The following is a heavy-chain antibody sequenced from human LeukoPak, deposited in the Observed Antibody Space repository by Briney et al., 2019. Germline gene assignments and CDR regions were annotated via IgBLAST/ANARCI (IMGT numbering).Heavy chain of an antibody. Sequence: GVSLRLSCAGSAFTFSSYAMVWVRQAPGKGLEWVLAISDTGATTYDADSGRVRFTIARDNSRSPLYLQMNSLRAEDTALYYCAKDTYIGRYCTNGLCSPFDYWGQGTLVTVSS. V-gene: IGHV3-23*01. J-gene: IGHJ4*02. CDR2: ISDTGATT. D-gene: IGHD2-8*01. CDR3: AKDTYIGRYCTNGLCSPFDY. CDR1: AFTFSSYA.